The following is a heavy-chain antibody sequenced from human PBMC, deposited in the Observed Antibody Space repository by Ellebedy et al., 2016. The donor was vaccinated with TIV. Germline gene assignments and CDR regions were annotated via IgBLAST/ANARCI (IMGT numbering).Heavy chain of an antibody. Sequence: GESLKISCAASGFTFSSYSMNWVRQAPGKGLEWGSCISSSGTYIYYADSLTGRFTISRDSAKNSLYLQMNSLRAEDTAVYYCARGSGDLPFDYWGQGTLVTVSS. CDR2: ISSSGTYI. V-gene: IGHV3-21*01. J-gene: IGHJ4*02. CDR3: ARGSGDLPFDY. CDR1: GFTFSSYS. D-gene: IGHD4-17*01.